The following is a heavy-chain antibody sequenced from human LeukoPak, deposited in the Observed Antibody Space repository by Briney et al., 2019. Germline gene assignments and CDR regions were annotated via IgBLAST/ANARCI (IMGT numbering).Heavy chain of an antibody. CDR2: IRYDGSNK. D-gene: IGHD3-3*01. V-gene: IGHV3-30*02. Sequence: GGSLRLSCAASGFTFSSYGMHWVRQAPGKGLEWVAFIRYDGSNKYYADSVKGRFTISRDNSKNTLYLQMNSLRAEDTAVYYCAKDPAALRFLEWSPGGGQGTLVTVSS. CDR1: GFTFSSYG. CDR3: AKDPAALRFLEWSPG. J-gene: IGHJ4*02.